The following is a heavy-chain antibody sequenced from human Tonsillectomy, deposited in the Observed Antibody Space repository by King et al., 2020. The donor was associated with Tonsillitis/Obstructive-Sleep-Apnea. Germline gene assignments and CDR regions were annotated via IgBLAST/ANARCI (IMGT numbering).Heavy chain of an antibody. J-gene: IGHJ4*02. CDR1: GGTFSSYA. CDR2: IIPVLAIP. CDR3: ASAGNGDFYY. V-gene: IGHV1-69*10. D-gene: IGHD4-23*01. Sequence: QLVQSGAEVKKPGSSVTVSCKASGGTFSSYAIGWVRQAPGQGLEWMGGIIPVLAIPNYAQKFQGRVTITADVSTSTAYMELSSLRSEDTAMYYCASAGNGDFYYWGQGTLVTVSS.